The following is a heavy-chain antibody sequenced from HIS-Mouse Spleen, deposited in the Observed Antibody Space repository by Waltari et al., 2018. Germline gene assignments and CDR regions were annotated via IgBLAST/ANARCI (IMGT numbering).Heavy chain of an antibody. V-gene: IGHV3-73*02. CDR3: MGGATLDAFDI. Sequence: EVQLVESGGGLVQPGGSLKLSCAASGFTFSGSAMPWVRQASGKGLEWVGRIRSKANSYATAYAASVKGRFTISRDDSKNTAYLQMNSLKTEDTAVYYCMGGATLDAFDIWGQGTMVTVSS. CDR2: IRSKANSYAT. J-gene: IGHJ3*02. CDR1: GFTFSGSA. D-gene: IGHD1-26*01.